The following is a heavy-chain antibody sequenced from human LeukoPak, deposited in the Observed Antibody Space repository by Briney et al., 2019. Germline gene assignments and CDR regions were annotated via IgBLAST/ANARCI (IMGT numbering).Heavy chain of an antibody. V-gene: IGHV3-23*01. CDR1: GFTFSSYA. CDR2: ISGSGGTT. J-gene: IGHJ6*03. D-gene: IGHD2-8*01. Sequence: PGGSLRLSCAASGFTFSSYAMNWVRQAPGRGLEWVSGISGSGGTTYYADSVKGRLTISRDNSKNTLYLQMNSLRAEDTAVYYCANGNRCTSPNCLGYYYFYMDVWGKGTTVTVS. CDR3: ANGNRCTSPNCLGYYYFYMDV.